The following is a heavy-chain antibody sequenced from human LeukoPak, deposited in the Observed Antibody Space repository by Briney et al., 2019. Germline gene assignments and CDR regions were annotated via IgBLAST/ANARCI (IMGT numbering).Heavy chain of an antibody. J-gene: IGHJ4*02. Sequence: GASVKVSCKASGYTFTSYTIHWVRQAPGQRLEWMGWINAGNGNTKYSQKLQGRVTITRDTSASTAYMELSSLRSEGTAMYYCARSYGDYSHFDYWGQGTLVTVSS. CDR3: ARSYGDYSHFDY. V-gene: IGHV1-3*01. D-gene: IGHD4-17*01. CDR2: INAGNGNT. CDR1: GYTFTSYT.